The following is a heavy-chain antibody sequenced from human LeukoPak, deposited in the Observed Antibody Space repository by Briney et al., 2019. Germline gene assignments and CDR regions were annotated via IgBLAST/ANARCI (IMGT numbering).Heavy chain of an antibody. D-gene: IGHD3-22*01. J-gene: IGHJ4*02. V-gene: IGHV3-7*04. Sequence: GGSLRLSCAASGFTLGDYWMSWVRQAPGKGLEWVANIRQDGSQKAYVDSVKGRFIISRDNAENSVYLQMNSLRAEDTAVYYCVRAPRVDRGYHYYFDCWGQGTVVTVSS. CDR1: GFTLGDYW. CDR3: VRAPRVDRGYHYYFDC. CDR2: IRQDGSQK.